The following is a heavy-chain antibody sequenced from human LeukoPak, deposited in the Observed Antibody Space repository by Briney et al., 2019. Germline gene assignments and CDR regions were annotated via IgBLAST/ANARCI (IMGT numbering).Heavy chain of an antibody. Sequence: GASVKVSCKASGYTFTNYAMHWVRQAPGQKLEWMGWINAGNGNTKYSQEFQGRVTITRDTSASTAYMELSSLRSDDTAVYYCARLKRGIGAAGTSLRGWFDPWGQGTLVTVSS. V-gene: IGHV1-3*01. CDR2: INAGNGNT. J-gene: IGHJ5*02. D-gene: IGHD6-13*01. CDR1: GYTFTNYA. CDR3: ARLKRGIGAAGTSLRGWFDP.